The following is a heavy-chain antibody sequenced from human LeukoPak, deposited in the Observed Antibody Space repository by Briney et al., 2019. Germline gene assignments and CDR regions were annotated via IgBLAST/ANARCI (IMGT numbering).Heavy chain of an antibody. Sequence: GASVKVSCKASGYKFSNYGISWVRQAPGQGLEWMGWISGFSGNTNYAQKFQDRVTLSTDTSTSTVYMDLRSLISDDTAVYYCARDPEHFDLYESSGQLDSWGQGTLVTVSS. V-gene: IGHV1-18*01. CDR2: ISGFSGNT. CDR1: GYKFSNYG. D-gene: IGHD3-22*01. J-gene: IGHJ4*02. CDR3: ARDPEHFDLYESSGQLDS.